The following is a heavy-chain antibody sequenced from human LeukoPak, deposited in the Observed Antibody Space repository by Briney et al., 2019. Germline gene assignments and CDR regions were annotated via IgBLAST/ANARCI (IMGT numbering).Heavy chain of an antibody. CDR3: ASLIMGATYY. V-gene: IGHV4-39*07. J-gene: IGHJ4*02. CDR2: IYYSGST. CDR1: SGSISSSSYY. D-gene: IGHD1-26*01. Sequence: SETLSLTCTVASGSISSSSYYWGWLRQPPGKGLEWIGRIYYSGSTYYNPSLKSRVTISVETSKNQLSLKLSSVTAPDTAMVYCASLIMGATYYWGEGTLATVSA.